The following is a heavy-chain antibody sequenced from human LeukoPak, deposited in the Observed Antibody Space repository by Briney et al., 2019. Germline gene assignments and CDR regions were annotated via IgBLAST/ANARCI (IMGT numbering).Heavy chain of an antibody. CDR1: GGSFSGYY. V-gene: IGHV4-34*01. J-gene: IGHJ6*03. CDR3: ARLGHCREINCYSDFYYMDV. Sequence: SETLSLTCAVYGGSFSGYYWSWIRQPPGKGLEWIGGINHSRTTNYNPSLKSRVTISVDTSKNQFSLKLSSVTAADTAIYYCARLGHCREINCYSDFYYMDVWGKGTTVIVSS. CDR2: INHSRTT. D-gene: IGHD2-15*01.